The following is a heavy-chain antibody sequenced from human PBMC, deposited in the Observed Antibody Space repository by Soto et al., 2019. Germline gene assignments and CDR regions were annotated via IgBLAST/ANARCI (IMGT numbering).Heavy chain of an antibody. D-gene: IGHD2-21*01. CDR2: IIPILGIA. J-gene: IGHJ3*02. Sequence: QVQLVQSGAEVKKPGSSVKVSCKASGGTFSSYTISWVRQAPGQGLEWMGRIIPILGIANYAQKFQGRVTITADKSTSTAYMELSSLRSEDTAVYYCASRFRGDAFDIWGHGTMVTVSP. CDR1: GGTFSSYT. V-gene: IGHV1-69*02. CDR3: ASRFRGDAFDI.